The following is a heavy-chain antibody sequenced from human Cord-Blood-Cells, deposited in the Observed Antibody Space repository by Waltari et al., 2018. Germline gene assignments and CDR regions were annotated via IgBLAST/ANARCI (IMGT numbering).Heavy chain of an antibody. V-gene: IGHV1-69*01. CDR3: ARDPLVGATTEGY. CDR1: GGTFSSSV. CDR2: ISPVVGTA. Sequence: QVQLVQSGGEVKKPGSSVKVSCKASGGTFSSSVISWVRQAPGQGLEWMRGISPVVGTANDGEKVRGRGTSTADESTSTAYMELSSLRSEDTAVYYCARDPLVGATTEGYWGQGTLVTVSS. D-gene: IGHD1-26*01. J-gene: IGHJ4*02.